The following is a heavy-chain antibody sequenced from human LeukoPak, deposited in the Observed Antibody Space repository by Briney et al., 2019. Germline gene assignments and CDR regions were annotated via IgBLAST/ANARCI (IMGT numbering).Heavy chain of an antibody. Sequence: SETLSLTCTVSGGSISSSSYYWGWIRQPPGKGLEWIGSFYYSGSTYYNPSLKSRVTISVDTSKNQFSLKLSSVTAADTAVYYCARQRDFWSGYYFDYWGQGTLVTVSS. V-gene: IGHV4-39*01. CDR2: FYYSGST. CDR1: GGSISSSSYY. D-gene: IGHD3-3*01. CDR3: ARQRDFWSGYYFDY. J-gene: IGHJ4*02.